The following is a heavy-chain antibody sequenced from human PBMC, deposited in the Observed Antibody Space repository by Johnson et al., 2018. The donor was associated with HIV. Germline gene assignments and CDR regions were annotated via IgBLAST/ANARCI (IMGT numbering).Heavy chain of an antibody. CDR1: GFTFSSYW. V-gene: IGHV3-7*01. D-gene: IGHD3-3*01. Sequence: VQLVESGGGLVQPGGSLRLSCAASGFTFSSYWMSWVRQAPGKGLEWVANIKQDGSEKYYVDSVKGRFTISRDNAKNSLYLQMNSLRAEDTAVYYCALVSYFWSAYQNDAFDIWGQGTMVTVSS. J-gene: IGHJ3*02. CDR2: IKQDGSEK. CDR3: ALVSYFWSAYQNDAFDI.